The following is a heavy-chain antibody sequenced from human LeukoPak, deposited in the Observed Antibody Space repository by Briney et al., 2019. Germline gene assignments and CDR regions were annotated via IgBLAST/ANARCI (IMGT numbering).Heavy chain of an antibody. J-gene: IGHJ4*02. CDR3: ARDMSSGWSFDY. V-gene: IGHV4-4*07. CDR1: GGSISSYY. CDR2: IYTSGST. Sequence: SETLSLTCTVSGGSISSYYWSWIRQPAGKGLEWIGRIYTSGSTNYNPSLKSRVTMSVDTSKNQFSLKLSSVTAADTAVHYCARDMSSGWSFDYWGQGTLVTVSS. D-gene: IGHD6-19*01.